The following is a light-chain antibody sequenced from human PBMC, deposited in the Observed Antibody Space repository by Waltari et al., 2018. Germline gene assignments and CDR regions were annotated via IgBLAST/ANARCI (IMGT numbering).Light chain of an antibody. CDR2: NVF. CDR1: QSLNTA. J-gene: IGKJ1*01. CDR3: QHYVSLPAT. Sequence: IVLTQSPGTLSMSPGEGVTLSCRASQSLNTALDWYQQKPGQAPRLLIYNVFNRATDIPDRFSGSGSGTECSLTISRLEPEDFAVYYCQHYVSLPATFGQGTRVEIK. V-gene: IGKV3-20*01.